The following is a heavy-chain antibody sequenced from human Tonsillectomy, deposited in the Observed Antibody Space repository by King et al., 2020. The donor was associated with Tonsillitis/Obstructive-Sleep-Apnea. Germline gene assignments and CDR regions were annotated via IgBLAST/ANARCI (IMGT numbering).Heavy chain of an antibody. Sequence: VQLVESGGGVVRPGGSLRLSCAASGFTFDDYGMSWVRQAPGKGLEWVSGINWNGGSTGYADSVKGRFTISRDNAKNSLYLQMNSPRAEDTALYYCARGPSCSSTSCYYYYYYMDVWGKGTTVTVSS. CDR3: ARGPSCSSTSCYYYYYYMDV. J-gene: IGHJ6*03. V-gene: IGHV3-20*04. CDR2: INWNGGST. D-gene: IGHD2-2*01. CDR1: GFTFDDYG.